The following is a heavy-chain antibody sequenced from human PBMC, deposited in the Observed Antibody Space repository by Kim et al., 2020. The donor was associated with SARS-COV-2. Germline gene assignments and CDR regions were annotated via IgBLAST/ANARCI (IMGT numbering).Heavy chain of an antibody. CDR2: INPSGGST. J-gene: IGHJ4*02. V-gene: IGHV1-46*01. CDR3: ASAPAYDYVWGSYRFDY. CDR1: GYTFTSYY. D-gene: IGHD3-16*02. Sequence: ASVKVSCKASGYTFTSYYMHWVRQAPGQGLEWMGIINPSGGSTSYAQKFQGRVTMTRDTSTSTVYMELSSLRSEDTAVYYCASAPAYDYVWGSYRFDYWGQGTLVTVSS.